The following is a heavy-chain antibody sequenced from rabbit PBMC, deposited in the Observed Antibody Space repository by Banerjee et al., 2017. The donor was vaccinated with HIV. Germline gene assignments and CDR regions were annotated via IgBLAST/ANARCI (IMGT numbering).Heavy chain of an antibody. CDR1: GFAFSNNG. CDR3: VSYDDYGDRNL. D-gene: IGHD2-1*01. Sequence: QLVESGGGLVTLGGSLKLSCKASGFAFSNNGVSWVRQAPGKGLEWIGYIDPVFGSIHYASWVNGRFTISDHNAQNTLYLQLNSLTAADTANYFCVSYDDYGDRNLCGQGTLVTV. J-gene: IGHJ4*01. V-gene: IGHV1S7*01. CDR2: IDPVFGSI.